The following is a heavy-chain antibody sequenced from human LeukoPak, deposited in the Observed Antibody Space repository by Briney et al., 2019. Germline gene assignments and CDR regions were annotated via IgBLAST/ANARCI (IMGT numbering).Heavy chain of an antibody. V-gene: IGHV4-38-2*01. CDR3: ARGFLEWVFPSWFDP. Sequence: SETLSLTCAVSGSSIRSGHYWGWILQPPGKGPEWIGSIYESGNIYYNPSLKSRVTISVDTSKNQLSLKLRSVTAADTAVYYCARGFLEWVFPSWFDPWGQGTLVNVSS. D-gene: IGHD3-3*01. J-gene: IGHJ5*02. CDR2: IYESGNI. CDR1: GSSIRSGHY.